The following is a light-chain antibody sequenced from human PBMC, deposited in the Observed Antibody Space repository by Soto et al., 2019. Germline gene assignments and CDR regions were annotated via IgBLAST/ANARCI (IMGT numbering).Light chain of an antibody. CDR3: QQYNRGRT. J-gene: IGKJ1*01. V-gene: IGKV3-15*01. Sequence: EMVMTQSPGTLSVSPGEGETISYGAIHSVSSNLVWYHHIPGQAPRLLIYGASTRATGFPARFSGSGSGTEFTLTISSLQSEDFAVYYCQQYNRGRTFAQGTKVDIK. CDR1: HSVSSN. CDR2: GAS.